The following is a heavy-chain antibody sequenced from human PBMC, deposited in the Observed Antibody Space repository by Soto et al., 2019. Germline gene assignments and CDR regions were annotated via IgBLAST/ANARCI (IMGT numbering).Heavy chain of an antibody. CDR1: GYTFSNYG. Sequence: QVQLVQSGGEVKRPGASVKVSCKTSGYTFSNYGITWVRQAPGQPLEWLGWISLYSDGTNYAQKLQGRVSMTKDTSTTTAYMELRSLRSDDTAVYYCARVVPGAEAWFGPWGQGTLVTVSS. D-gene: IGHD2-2*01. CDR3: ARVVPGAEAWFGP. V-gene: IGHV1-18*01. J-gene: IGHJ5*02. CDR2: ISLYSDGT.